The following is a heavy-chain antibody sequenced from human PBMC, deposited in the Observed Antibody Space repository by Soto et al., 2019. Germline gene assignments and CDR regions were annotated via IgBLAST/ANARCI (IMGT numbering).Heavy chain of an antibody. CDR2: IYWDDDK. CDR3: AYLPCSGGSCYWFSFSGMDV. D-gene: IGHD2-15*01. Sequence: QITLKESGPTLVKPTQTLTLTCTFSGFSLSTSGVGVAWIRQPPGKALEWLALIYWDDDKGYRPSLESRLTITKDTSKNPVVLTMTIMDSVDTATYYCAYLPCSGGSCYWFSFSGMDVWGQGTTVTVSS. J-gene: IGHJ6*02. V-gene: IGHV2-5*02. CDR1: GFSLSTSGVG.